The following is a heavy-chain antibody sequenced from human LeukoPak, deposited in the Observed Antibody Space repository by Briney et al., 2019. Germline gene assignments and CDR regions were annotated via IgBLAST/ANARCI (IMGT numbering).Heavy chain of an antibody. CDR3: ARATYGDYYYYYMDV. V-gene: IGHV4-34*01. Sequence: PSETLSLTCAVYGGSFSGYYWSWIRQPPGKGLEWIGEINHSGSTNYNPSLKSRVTISVDTSKNQFSLKLSPVTAADTAVYYCARATYGDYYYYYMDVWGKGTTVTVSS. J-gene: IGHJ6*03. D-gene: IGHD4-17*01. CDR1: GGSFSGYY. CDR2: INHSGST.